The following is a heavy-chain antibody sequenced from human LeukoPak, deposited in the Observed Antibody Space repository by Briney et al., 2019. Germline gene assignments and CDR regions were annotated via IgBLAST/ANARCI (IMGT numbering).Heavy chain of an antibody. D-gene: IGHD3-22*01. CDR1: GGSFSGYY. V-gene: IGHV4-34*01. CDR2: INHSGST. J-gene: IGHJ4*02. CDR3: ARGRYYSSGYYQFDY. Sequence: PSETLSLTCAVYGGSFSGYYWSWIRQPPGKGLEWIGEINHSGSTNYNPSLESRVTISVDTSKNQFSLELSSVTAADTAVYYCARGRYYSSGYYQFDYWGQGTLVTVSS.